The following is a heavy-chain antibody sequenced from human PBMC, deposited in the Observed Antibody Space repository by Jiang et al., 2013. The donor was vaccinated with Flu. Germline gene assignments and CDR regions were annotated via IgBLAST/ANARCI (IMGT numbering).Heavy chain of an antibody. Sequence: KPTQTLTLTCTFSGFSLSTSGVGVGWIRQPPGKALEWLALIYWDDDKRYSPSLKSRLTITKDTSKNQVVLTMTNMDPVDTATYYCAHGIAAAGLVSFDYWGQGTLVTVSS. CDR3: AHGIAAAGLVSFDY. D-gene: IGHD6-13*01. J-gene: IGHJ4*02. V-gene: IGHV2-5*02. CDR1: GFSLSTSGVG. CDR2: IYWDDDK.